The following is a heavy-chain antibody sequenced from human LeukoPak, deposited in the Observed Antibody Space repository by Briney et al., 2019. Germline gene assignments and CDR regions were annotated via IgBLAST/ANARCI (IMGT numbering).Heavy chain of an antibody. CDR1: GYTFTSYY. CDR3: ARDLRIAAAIRKGGFDY. D-gene: IGHD6-13*01. V-gene: IGHV1-46*01. J-gene: IGHJ4*02. Sequence: ASVKVSCKASGYTFTSYYMHWVRQAPGQGLEWMGIINPSGGSTSYAQKFQGRVIMTRDTSTSTVYMELSSLRSEDTAVYYCARDLRIAAAIRKGGFDYWGQGTLVTVSS. CDR2: INPSGGST.